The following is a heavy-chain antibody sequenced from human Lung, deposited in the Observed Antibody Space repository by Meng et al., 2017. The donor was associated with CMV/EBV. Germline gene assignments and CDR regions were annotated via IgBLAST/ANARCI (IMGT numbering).Heavy chain of an antibody. V-gene: IGHV1-69*02. CDR2: IIPILGIA. CDR3: ARSPNAIVVVPAASWFDP. D-gene: IGHD2-2*01. J-gene: IGHJ5*02. CDR1: GGTFSSYT. Sequence: SVXVSXXASGGTFSSYTISWVRQAPGQGLEWMGRIIPILGIANYAQKFQGRVTITADKSTSTAYMELSSLRSEDTAVYYCARSPNAIVVVPAASWFDPWGQGXLVTGSS.